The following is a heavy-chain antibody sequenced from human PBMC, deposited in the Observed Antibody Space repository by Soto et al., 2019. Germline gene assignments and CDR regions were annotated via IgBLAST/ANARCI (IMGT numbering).Heavy chain of an antibody. D-gene: IGHD6-13*01. CDR2: IVVGSGNT. J-gene: IGHJ3*02. Sequence: SVKVSCKASGFTFTSSAVQWVRQARGQRLEWIGWIVVGSGNTNYAQKFQERVTITRDMSTSTAYMELSSLRSEDTAVYYCAAGPYWYSNSQVDAFDIWGQGTIVTVSS. V-gene: IGHV1-58*01. CDR1: GFTFTSSA. CDR3: AAGPYWYSNSQVDAFDI.